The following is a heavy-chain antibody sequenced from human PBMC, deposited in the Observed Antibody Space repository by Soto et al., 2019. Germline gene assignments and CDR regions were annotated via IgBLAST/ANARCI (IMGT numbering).Heavy chain of an antibody. Sequence: QVQLVQSGAEVKKPGASVKVSCKASGYTFTSYDINWVRQATGQGLEWMGWMNPNSGNTGYAQKFQGRLNMTRHTSISTPYMELSSLRSEDTAVYYCARNTRYFDWLLSGDYYFDYWGQGTLVTVSS. D-gene: IGHD3-9*01. CDR3: ARNTRYFDWLLSGDYYFDY. CDR1: GYTFTSYD. V-gene: IGHV1-8*01. J-gene: IGHJ4*02. CDR2: MNPNSGNT.